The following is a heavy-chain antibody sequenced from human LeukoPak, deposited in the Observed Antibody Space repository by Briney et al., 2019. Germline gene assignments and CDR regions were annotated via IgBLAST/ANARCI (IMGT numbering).Heavy chain of an antibody. CDR2: IIPIFGTA. CDR1: GGTFSSYA. V-gene: IGHV1-69*13. CDR3: AREASELGGLDY. J-gene: IGHJ4*02. Sequence: SVKVSCKASGGTFSSYAISWVRQAPGQGLEWMGGIIPIFGTANYAQKFQGRVTITADESTSTAYMELSSLRSEDTAVYYCAREASELGGLDYWGQGTLVTVSS. D-gene: IGHD3-10*01.